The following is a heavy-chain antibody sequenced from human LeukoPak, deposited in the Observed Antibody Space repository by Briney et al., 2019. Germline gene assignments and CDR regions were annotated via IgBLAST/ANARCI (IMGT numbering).Heavy chain of an antibody. V-gene: IGHV3-30-3*01. Sequence: GGSLRLSCAVSGFIFSNYAMHWVRQAPGKGLEWVAVISYDGTIKYYADSVKGRFTISRDNAKNSLYLQMNSLRAEDTAVYYCARVIAAAGSDYWGQGTLVTVSS. J-gene: IGHJ4*02. CDR2: ISYDGTIK. D-gene: IGHD6-13*01. CDR1: GFIFSNYA. CDR3: ARVIAAAGSDY.